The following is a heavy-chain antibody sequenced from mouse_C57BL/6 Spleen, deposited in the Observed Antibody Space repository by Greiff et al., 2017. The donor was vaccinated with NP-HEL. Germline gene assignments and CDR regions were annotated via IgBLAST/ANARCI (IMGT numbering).Heavy chain of an antibody. CDR2: INPSTGGT. CDR3: ARGADGTDY. Sequence: VQLQQSGPELVKPGASVKISCKASGYSFTGYYMNWVKQSPEKSLEWIGEINPSTGGTTYNQKFKAKATLTVDKSSSTAYMQLKSLTSEDSAVYYCARGADGTDYWGQGTTLTVSS. J-gene: IGHJ2*01. CDR1: GYSFTGYY. D-gene: IGHD1-1*01. V-gene: IGHV1-42*01.